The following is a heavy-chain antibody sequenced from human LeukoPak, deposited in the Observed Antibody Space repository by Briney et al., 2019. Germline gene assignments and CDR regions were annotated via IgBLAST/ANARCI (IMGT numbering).Heavy chain of an antibody. CDR3: ARGGAVFGTKYNWFDP. D-gene: IGHD1-1*01. V-gene: IGHV1-69*01. CDR2: IIPIFGTA. Sequence: SVKVSCKASGGTFSSYAISWVRQAPGQGLEWMGGIIPIFGTANYAQKFQGRVTITADESTSTAYMELSSLRSEDTAVYYCARGGAVFGTKYNWFDPWGQGTLVIVSS. J-gene: IGHJ5*02. CDR1: GGTFSSYA.